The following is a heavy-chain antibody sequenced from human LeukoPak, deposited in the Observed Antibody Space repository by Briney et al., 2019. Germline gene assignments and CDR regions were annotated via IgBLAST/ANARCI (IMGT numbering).Heavy chain of an antibody. Sequence: ASVKVSCKASGYTFTSYGISWVRQAPGQGLEWRGWISAYNGNTNYAQKLQGRVTMTTDTSTSTAYIELRSLRSDDTAVYYCARDRLAYGSGSYRGGYWGQGTLVTVSS. V-gene: IGHV1-18*01. J-gene: IGHJ4*02. CDR3: ARDRLAYGSGSYRGGY. CDR2: ISAYNGNT. CDR1: GYTFTSYG. D-gene: IGHD3-10*01.